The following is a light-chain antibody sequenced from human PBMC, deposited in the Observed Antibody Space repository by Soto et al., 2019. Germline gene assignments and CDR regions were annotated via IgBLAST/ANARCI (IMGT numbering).Light chain of an antibody. CDR3: QQYGSSGT. Sequence: EIVLTQSPATLSLSPGERSTLSCRASQYVSSFLAWYQQKFGQPPRLLIYETSTRANGIPARFSGSGSGTDFTLTISRLEPEDFAVYYCQQYGSSGTFGQGTKVDIK. CDR2: ETS. J-gene: IGKJ1*01. V-gene: IGKV3-20*01. CDR1: QYVSSF.